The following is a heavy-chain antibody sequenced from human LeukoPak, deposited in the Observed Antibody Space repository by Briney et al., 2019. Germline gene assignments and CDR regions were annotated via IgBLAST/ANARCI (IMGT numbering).Heavy chain of an antibody. J-gene: IGHJ4*02. CDR3: VRIVGATYFDY. V-gene: IGHV3-74*01. CDR1: GFTFSSYW. CDR2: INSDGSST. Sequence: GGSLRLSCAASGFTFSSYWMHWVRQAPGKGLVWVSRINSDGSSTSYADSVKGRFTISRDNAKNTLYLQMNSLRAEDTAVYYCVRIVGATYFDYWGQGTLVTVSS. D-gene: IGHD1-26*01.